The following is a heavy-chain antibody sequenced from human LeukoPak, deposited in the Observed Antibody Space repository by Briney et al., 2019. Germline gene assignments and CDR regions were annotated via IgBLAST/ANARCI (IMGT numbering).Heavy chain of an antibody. CDR3: ARAPDSGYEDN. CDR2: ISSSGNTR. CDR1: GFSFSDYY. Sequence: PGGSLRLPCTASGFSFSDYYMNWIRQAPGKGLEWLSYISSSGNTRHHADSVKGRFTISRDNAENSLYLQMDSLRPEDTAVYYCARAPDSGYEDNWGQGTLVTVSS. J-gene: IGHJ4*02. D-gene: IGHD5-12*01. V-gene: IGHV3-11*01.